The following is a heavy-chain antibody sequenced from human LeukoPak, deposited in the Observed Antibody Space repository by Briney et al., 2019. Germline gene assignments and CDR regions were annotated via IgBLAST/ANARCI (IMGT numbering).Heavy chain of an antibody. Sequence: GSLRLSCAVSGFTFSTYWMSWVRQAPGKGLEWVANIKEDGSEQYYVNSLKGRFTISRDNLKNSLYLQMNGLRVEDMSVYYCARVRGSGNRLGYFDYWGQGTLVTVSS. V-gene: IGHV3-7*01. CDR1: GFTFSTYW. J-gene: IGHJ4*02. D-gene: IGHD3-10*01. CDR3: ARVRGSGNRLGYFDY. CDR2: IKEDGSEQ.